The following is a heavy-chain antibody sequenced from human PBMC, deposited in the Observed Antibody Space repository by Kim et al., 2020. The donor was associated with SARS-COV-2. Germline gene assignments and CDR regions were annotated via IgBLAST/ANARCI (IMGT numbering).Heavy chain of an antibody. CDR2: IYSGGST. CDR3: ARSYGAVAGTFDY. CDR1: GFTVSSNY. Sequence: GGSLRLSCAASGFTVSSNYMSWVRQAPGKGLEWVSVIYSGGSTYYADSVKGRFTISRDNSKNTLYLQMNSLRAEDTAVYYCARSYGAVAGTFDYWGQGTLVTVSS. V-gene: IGHV3-53*01. J-gene: IGHJ4*02. D-gene: IGHD6-19*01.